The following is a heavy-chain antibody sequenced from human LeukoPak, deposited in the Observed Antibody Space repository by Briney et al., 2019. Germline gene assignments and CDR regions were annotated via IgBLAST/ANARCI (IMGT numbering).Heavy chain of an antibody. CDR2: IRFDGSNE. Sequence: GGSLRLSCAASRFTFSSYSMNWVRQAPGKGLEWVAFIRFDGSNENYADSVKGRFTISRDTSKNTLYLQMNSLRAEDTAVYYCASSPHRVRGVIISYYYYGMDVWGQGTTVTVSS. V-gene: IGHV3-30*02. D-gene: IGHD3-10*01. J-gene: IGHJ6*02. CDR3: ASSPHRVRGVIISYYYYGMDV. CDR1: RFTFSSYS.